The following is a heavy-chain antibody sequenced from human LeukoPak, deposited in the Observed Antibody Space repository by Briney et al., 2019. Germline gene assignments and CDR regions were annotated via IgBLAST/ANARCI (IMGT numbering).Heavy chain of an antibody. V-gene: IGHV3-74*01. CDR3: AKGSYYDSSGSFYFDY. J-gene: IGHJ4*02. D-gene: IGHD3-22*01. CDR2: INSDGSST. CDR1: GFTFSNYW. Sequence: PGGSLRLSCAASGFTFSNYWMHWVRHAPGKGLVWVSRINSDGSSTTYADSVKGRFTISRDNSKNTLYVQVNSLGTEDTAAYYCAKGSYYDSSGSFYFDYWGQGTLVTVSS.